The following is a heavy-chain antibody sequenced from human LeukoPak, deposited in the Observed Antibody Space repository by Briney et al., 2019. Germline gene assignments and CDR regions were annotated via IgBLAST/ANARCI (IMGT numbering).Heavy chain of an antibody. CDR1: GGSFSGYY. CDR2: INHSGST. J-gene: IGHJ5*02. D-gene: IGHD3-3*01. V-gene: IGHV4-34*01. CDR3: ARGGRRITIFGVVSARNWFDP. Sequence: PSETLSLTCAVYGGSFSGYYWSWIRQPPGKGLEWIGEINHSGSTNYNPSLKSRVTISVDTSKNQFSLKLSSVTAADTAVYYCARGGRRITIFGVVSARNWFDPWGQGTLVTVSS.